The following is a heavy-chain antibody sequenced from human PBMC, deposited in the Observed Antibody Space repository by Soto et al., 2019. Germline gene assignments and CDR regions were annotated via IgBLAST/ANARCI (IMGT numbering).Heavy chain of an antibody. Sequence: ASVKVSCKASGYTFTSYDINWVRQATGQGLEWMGWMNPNSGNTGYAQKFQGRVTMTRNTSISTAYMELSSLRSEDTAVYYCARVAGYGDYVADSYYMDVWGKGTTVTVSS. J-gene: IGHJ6*03. CDR1: GYTFTSYD. CDR2: MNPNSGNT. D-gene: IGHD4-17*01. CDR3: ARVAGYGDYVADSYYMDV. V-gene: IGHV1-8*01.